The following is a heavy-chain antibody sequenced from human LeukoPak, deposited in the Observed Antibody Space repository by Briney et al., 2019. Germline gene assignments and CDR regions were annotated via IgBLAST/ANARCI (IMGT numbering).Heavy chain of an antibody. V-gene: IGHV4-39*07. CDR2: ISYSGRT. D-gene: IGHD6-19*01. CDR3: AGAYSSGLFDN. Sequence: SETLSLTCTVSGGSVSSSSYYWGWIRQPPGKGLEWIGSISYSGRTYYNPSLKSRVTISVDTSKNQFSLNLRSVTAADTAVYYCAGAYSSGLFDNWGQGTLVTVSS. CDR1: GGSVSSSSYY. J-gene: IGHJ4*02.